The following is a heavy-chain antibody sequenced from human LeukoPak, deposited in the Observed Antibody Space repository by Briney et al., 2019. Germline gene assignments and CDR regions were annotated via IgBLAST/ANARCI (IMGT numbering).Heavy chain of an antibody. CDR3: ARPYGYAYYYDSSGLDAFDI. V-gene: IGHV5-51*01. Sequence: VRQMPGKGLEWTGXIYPGDTDTRYNPSFQGQVTISADKSISTAYLQWSSLKASDTAMYYCARPYGYAYYYDSSGLDAFDIWGQGTMVTVSS. D-gene: IGHD3-22*01. J-gene: IGHJ3*02. CDR2: IYPGDTDT.